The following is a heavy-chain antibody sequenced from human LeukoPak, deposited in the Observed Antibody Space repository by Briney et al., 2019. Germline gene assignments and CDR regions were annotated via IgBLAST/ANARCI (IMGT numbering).Heavy chain of an antibody. V-gene: IGHV1-8*01. CDR1: GYTLTTYD. CDR2: MTPNNGNT. D-gene: IGHD2-15*01. CDR3: ARERYCGGGSCYDGMDV. Sequence: ASVQVSCKASGYTLTTYDINWVRQATGHGLEWMGWMTPNNGNTGYAQKFQGRLTMTRNISISTVYMELSSLRSEDTAVYYCARERYCGGGSCYDGMDVWGQGTTVTVSS. J-gene: IGHJ6*02.